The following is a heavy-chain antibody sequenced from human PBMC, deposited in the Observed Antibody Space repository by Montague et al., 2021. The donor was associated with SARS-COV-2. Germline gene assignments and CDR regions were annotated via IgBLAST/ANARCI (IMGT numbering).Heavy chain of an antibody. Sequence: SLRLSCAASGFTFSSYEMNWVRQAPGKGLEWVSYISSSGSTIYYXDSVKGRFTISRDNAKNSLYLQMNSLRAEDTAVYYCARDDYVWGSYRYSQYNWFDPGGQGTLVTVSS. J-gene: IGHJ5*02. CDR3: ARDDYVWGSYRYSQYNWFDP. CDR1: GFTFSSYE. V-gene: IGHV3-48*03. D-gene: IGHD3-16*02. CDR2: ISSSGSTI.